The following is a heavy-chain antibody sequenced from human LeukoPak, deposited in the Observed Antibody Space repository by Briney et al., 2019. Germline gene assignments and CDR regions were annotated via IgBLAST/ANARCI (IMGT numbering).Heavy chain of an antibody. CDR1: GYSISSGYC. Sequence: PSETLSLTCAVSGYSISSGYCWGWIRQPPGKGLEWIGSISYSGTTYYNPSLKSRATISVDTSNNQFSLRLTSVTAADTAVYFCARHPSSAWHADYWGHGTLVTVSS. CDR2: ISYSGTT. J-gene: IGHJ4*01. D-gene: IGHD6-25*01. CDR3: ARHPSSAWHADY. V-gene: IGHV4-38-2*01.